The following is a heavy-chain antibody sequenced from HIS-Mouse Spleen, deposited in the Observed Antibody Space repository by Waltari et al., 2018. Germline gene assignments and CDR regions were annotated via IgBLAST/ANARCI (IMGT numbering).Heavy chain of an antibody. CDR1: VVSISSSSYY. D-gene: IGHD6-19*01. Sequence: QLQLQESGPGLVKPSETLPLTCPVPVVSISSSSYYWGWIRQPPGQGLEWIGSIYYSGSTYYNPSLKSRVTISVDTSKNQFSLKLSSVTAADTAVYYCARRRGWFDYWGQGTLVTVSS. CDR3: ARRRGWFDY. V-gene: IGHV4-39*01. J-gene: IGHJ4*02. CDR2: IYYSGST.